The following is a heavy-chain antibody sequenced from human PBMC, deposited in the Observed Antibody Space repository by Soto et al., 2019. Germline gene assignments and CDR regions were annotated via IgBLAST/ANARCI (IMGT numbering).Heavy chain of an antibody. CDR3: ARGHSDAFDI. D-gene: IGHD3-3*02. J-gene: IGHJ3*02. V-gene: IGHV1-69*02. CDR1: GGTFSSYT. CDR2: IIPILGIA. Sequence: QVQLVQSGAEVKKPRSSVKVSCKASGGTFSSYTISWVRQAPGQGLEWMGRIIPILGIANYAQKFQVRVTITADQSSSTAYRELISLRSEDSGVYDCARGHSDAFDIWGQGTMVTVSS.